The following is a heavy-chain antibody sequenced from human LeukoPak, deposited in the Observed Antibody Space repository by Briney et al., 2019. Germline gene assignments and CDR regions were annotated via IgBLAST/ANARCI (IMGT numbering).Heavy chain of an antibody. J-gene: IGHJ4*02. CDR2: INWNGGST. D-gene: IGHD3-22*01. V-gene: IGHV3-20*04. CDR1: GFTFDDYG. Sequence: GGSLRLSCAASGFTFDDYGMSWVRQAPGKGLEWVSGINWNGGSTGYADSVKGRFTISRENAKNSLYLQMNSLRAEDTALYYCARDFSYYYDSSGSFGYWGQGTLVTVSS. CDR3: ARDFSYYYDSSGSFGY.